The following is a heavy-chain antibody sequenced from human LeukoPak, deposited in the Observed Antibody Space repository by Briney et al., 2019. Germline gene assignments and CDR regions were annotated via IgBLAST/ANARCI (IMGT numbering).Heavy chain of an antibody. D-gene: IGHD5-24*01. Sequence: PGVSQSLLCAASIFSLSNLYMPGAPDAPGRGLEGVSFVRDDGKTFYTDSVRGRFAGSRDQFKHTLYLHMSSLKPDDTALYSCARDGEGIESWVELDPWGQGTKVTVSA. CDR1: IFSLSNLY. CDR3: ARDGEGIESWVELDP. J-gene: IGHJ5*02. CDR2: VRDDGKT. V-gene: IGHV3-66*02.